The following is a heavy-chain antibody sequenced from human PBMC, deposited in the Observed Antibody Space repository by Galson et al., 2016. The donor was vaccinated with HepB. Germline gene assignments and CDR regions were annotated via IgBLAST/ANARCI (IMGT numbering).Heavy chain of an antibody. CDR2: TYYRSKWYN. V-gene: IGHV6-1*01. CDR1: GDSVSSNSAA. Sequence: CAISGDSVSSNSAAWNWIRQSPSRGLEWLGRTYYRSKWYNDYAVSVKSRITINPDTSKNQFSLRLNSVTPEDTAVYYCARDLGGAYGTGRSFDYWGQGTLVTVSS. CDR3: ARDLGGAYGTGRSFDY. D-gene: IGHD1-1*01. J-gene: IGHJ4*02.